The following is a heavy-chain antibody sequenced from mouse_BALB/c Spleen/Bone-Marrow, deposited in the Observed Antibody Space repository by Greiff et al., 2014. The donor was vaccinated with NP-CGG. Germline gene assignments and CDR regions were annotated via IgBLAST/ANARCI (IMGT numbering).Heavy chain of an antibody. CDR1: GYAFTNYL. D-gene: IGHD2-4*01. Sequence: QVQLQQSXAELVRPGTSVKVSCKGSGYAFTNYLIEWVKQRPGQGLEWIGVTNSGSGGTKYNEKFKGKATLTADKSSSTAYMQLSSLTSDDSAVYFCARAITDAMDYWGQGTSVTVSS. J-gene: IGHJ4*01. V-gene: IGHV1-54*01. CDR3: ARAITDAMDY. CDR2: TNSGSGGT.